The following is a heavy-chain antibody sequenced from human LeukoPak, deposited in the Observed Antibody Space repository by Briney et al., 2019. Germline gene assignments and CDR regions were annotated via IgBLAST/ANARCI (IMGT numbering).Heavy chain of an antibody. D-gene: IGHD3-10*01. V-gene: IGHV3-21*01. CDR3: AREHYYGSGSYSF. J-gene: IGHJ4*02. CDR2: ISSSSSYI. CDR1: GFTFSSYS. Sequence: GGSLRLSCAASGFTFSSYSMNWVRQAPGKGLEWVSSISSSSSYIYYADSVKGRFTISRDNAKNSLYLQMNSLRAQDTAVYYCAREHYYGSGSYSFWGQGTLVTVSS.